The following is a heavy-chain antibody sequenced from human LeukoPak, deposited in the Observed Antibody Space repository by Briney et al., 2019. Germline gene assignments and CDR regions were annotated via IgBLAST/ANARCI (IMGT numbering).Heavy chain of an antibody. V-gene: IGHV4-38-2*01. Sequence: SETLSLTCAVSGYSISSGYYWGWIRQPPGKGLEWIGSIYHSGSTYYNPSLKSRVTISVDTSKNQFSLKLSSVTAADTAVYYCAKTYFDFWSGYENRNDAFDIWGQGTMVTVSS. CDR2: IYHSGST. CDR1: GYSISSGYY. J-gene: IGHJ3*02. D-gene: IGHD3-3*01. CDR3: AKTYFDFWSGYENRNDAFDI.